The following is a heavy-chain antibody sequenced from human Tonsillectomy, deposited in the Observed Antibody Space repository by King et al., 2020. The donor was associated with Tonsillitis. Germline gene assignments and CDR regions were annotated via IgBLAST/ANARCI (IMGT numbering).Heavy chain of an antibody. CDR1: GGSISGSNFY. J-gene: IGHJ4*02. D-gene: IGHD3-3*01. CDR2: IYYSGST. V-gene: IGHV4-39*01. CDR3: ARHAAGSFEEWLSSTYYFDY. Sequence: QLQESGPGLVKPSETLSLTCTVSGGSISGSNFYWGWVRQPPGKGLEWIGSIYYSGSTYYNPSLKSRVTISVDTSKNQFSLKLSSVTAADTAVYYCARHAAGSFEEWLSSTYYFDYWGQGPLVTVSS.